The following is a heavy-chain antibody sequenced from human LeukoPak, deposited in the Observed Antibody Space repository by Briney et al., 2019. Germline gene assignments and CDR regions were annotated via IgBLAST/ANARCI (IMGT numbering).Heavy chain of an antibody. V-gene: IGHV3-48*03. J-gene: IGHJ4*02. CDR1: GFTFSYYE. D-gene: IGHD6-19*01. Sequence: GGSLRLSCAASGFTFSYYEMIWVRQAPGQGLEWVSYITGGSSTKNYADSVKGRFTISRDNAKNSLYLQMNSLRAEDTAIYYCARDGDIAVATAPYYFDYWGQGILVTASS. CDR3: ARDGDIAVATAPYYFDY. CDR2: ITGGSSTK.